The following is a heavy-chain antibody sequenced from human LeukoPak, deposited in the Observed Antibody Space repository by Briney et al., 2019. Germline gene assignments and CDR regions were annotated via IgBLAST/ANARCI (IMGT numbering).Heavy chain of an antibody. CDR3: ARDWRGSYFPDF. Sequence: GASVKVSCKASGYXLTDYYMHWVRQAPGQGLEWMGWINPNSGDTNSAQKFQGRVTMTRDTSISTAYMELSRLTSDDTAVYYCARDWRGSYFPDFWGQGTLVTVSS. CDR2: INPNSGDT. D-gene: IGHD1-26*01. V-gene: IGHV1-2*02. CDR1: GYXLTDYY. J-gene: IGHJ4*02.